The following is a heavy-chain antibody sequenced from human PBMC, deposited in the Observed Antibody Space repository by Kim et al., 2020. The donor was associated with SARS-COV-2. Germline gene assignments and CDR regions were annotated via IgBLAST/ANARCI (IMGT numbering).Heavy chain of an antibody. Sequence: ASVKVSCKASGYTFTSYAVHWVRQAPGQRLEWMGWINAGNGNTKYSQHFQDRVTITSDTSASTAYMELSNLKSEDTAVYYCARINIGRGFDYWGQGSLVT. CDR3: ARINIGRGFDY. V-gene: IGHV1-3*01. CDR2: INAGNGNT. D-gene: IGHD3-10*01. J-gene: IGHJ4*02. CDR1: GYTFTSYA.